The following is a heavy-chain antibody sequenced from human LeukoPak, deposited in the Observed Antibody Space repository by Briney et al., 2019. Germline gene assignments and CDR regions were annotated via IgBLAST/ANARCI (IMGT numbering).Heavy chain of an antibody. CDR2: ISYDGSNK. CDR1: GFTFSSYA. CDR3: ARGRYCSGGSCYSRNWFDP. V-gene: IGHV3-30-3*01. J-gene: IGHJ5*02. D-gene: IGHD2-15*01. Sequence: PRGSLRLSCAASGFTFSSYAMHWVRQAPGKGLEWVAVISYDGSNKYYADSVKGRFTISRDNSKNTLYLQMNSLRAEDTAVYYCARGRYCSGGSCYSRNWFDPWGQGTLVTVSS.